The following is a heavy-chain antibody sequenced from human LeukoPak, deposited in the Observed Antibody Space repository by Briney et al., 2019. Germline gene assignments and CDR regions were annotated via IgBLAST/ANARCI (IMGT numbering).Heavy chain of an antibody. CDR1: GFTFSSYA. J-gene: IGHJ4*02. V-gene: IGHV3-30-3*01. CDR2: ISYDGSNK. D-gene: IGHD3-10*01. Sequence: GGSLRLSCAASGFTFSSYAMNEVRQAPGKGLEWVAVISYDGSNKYYADSVKGRFTISRDNSKNTLYLQMNSLRAEDTAVYYCARGGNAATYWGQGTLVTVSS. CDR3: ARGGNAATY.